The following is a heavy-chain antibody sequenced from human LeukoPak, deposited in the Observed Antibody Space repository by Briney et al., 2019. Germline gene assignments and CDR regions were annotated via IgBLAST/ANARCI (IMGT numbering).Heavy chain of an antibody. V-gene: IGHV3-11*01. J-gene: IGHJ5*02. CDR2: ISRSARTR. Sequence: PGGSLRLSCVASGFTFSDYYMSWIRQAPGKGLEWVSHISRSARTRYYADSVKGRFTISRDNAKNALYLQMNSLRAEDTAVYYCARDLISYSSSSGWFDPWGQGTLVTVSS. CDR1: GFTFSDYY. CDR3: ARDLISYSSSSGWFDP. D-gene: IGHD6-6*01.